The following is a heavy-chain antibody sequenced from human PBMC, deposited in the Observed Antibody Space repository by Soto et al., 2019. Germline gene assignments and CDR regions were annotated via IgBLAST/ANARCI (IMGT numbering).Heavy chain of an antibody. V-gene: IGHV4-30-2*01. D-gene: IGHD6-19*01. Sequence: QLQLQESGSGLVKPSQTLSLTCAVSGGSISSGGSSWSWIRQPPGKGLEWIGYIYHSGSTYYNPSLKSRFTLXGXRXXNQFSLKLSSVTAADTAVYYCARAGDSSGPVALGYWGQGTLVTVSS. CDR3: ARAGDSSGPVALGY. CDR1: GGSISSGGSS. J-gene: IGHJ4*02. CDR2: IYHSGST.